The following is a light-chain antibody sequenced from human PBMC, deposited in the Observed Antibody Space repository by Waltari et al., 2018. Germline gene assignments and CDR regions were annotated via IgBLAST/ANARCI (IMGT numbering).Light chain of an antibody. J-gene: IGKJ2*01. CDR3: QQRSNWPPYT. CDR2: GAS. CDR1: QSVSGH. Sequence: EIVLTQSPATLSSSPGERSTFSCWASQSVSGHLAWYQQKPGQAPRLLIYGASSRATGIPARFSGSGCGTDFTLTISSLEPEDFAVYYCQQRSNWPPYTFGQGTKLEIK. V-gene: IGKV3-11*01.